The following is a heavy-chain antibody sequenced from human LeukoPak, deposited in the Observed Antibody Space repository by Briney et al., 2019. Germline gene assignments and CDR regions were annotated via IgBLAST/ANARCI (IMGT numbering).Heavy chain of an antibody. D-gene: IGHD2-21*01. V-gene: IGHV4-59*01. CDR1: GGSISGYY. CDR2: IYHSGST. J-gene: IGHJ6*02. Sequence: SETLSLTCTVSGGSISGYYWSWIRQSPGKGLEWIGYIYHSGSTNYNPSFQSRVTISIDTSTNQFSLRLTSVSAADTAVYYCAREGDGGDFGDYYGLDVWGQGTTVTVSS. CDR3: AREGDGGDFGDYYGLDV.